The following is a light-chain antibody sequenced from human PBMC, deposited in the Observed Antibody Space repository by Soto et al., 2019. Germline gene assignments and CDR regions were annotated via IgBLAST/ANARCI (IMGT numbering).Light chain of an antibody. J-gene: IGKJ4*01. CDR1: QSTSSW. Sequence: DIQMTQWPSTMSASXCPSVTITSXASQSTSSWLAWDQQKPGKAPKLLIYDAASLETGGPSRFSGSGSGTDFTFTISSLQPEDIATYYCQQYDNRPLTFGGGTKVDI. CDR3: QQYDNRPLT. V-gene: IGKV1-5*01. CDR2: DAA.